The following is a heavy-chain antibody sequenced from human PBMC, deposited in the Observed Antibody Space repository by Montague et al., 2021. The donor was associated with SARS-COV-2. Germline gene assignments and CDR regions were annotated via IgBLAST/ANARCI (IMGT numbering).Heavy chain of an antibody. J-gene: IGHJ4*02. D-gene: IGHD3-9*01. CDR1: GFTFSASD. CDR2: ITSTSTHI. Sequence: SLRLSCAASGFTFSASDMVWVRQAPGKGLEWVSTITSTSTHIYYAESVKGRLTIARDNAKNSLSLQMDSLRAEDTGVYYCGRNFDLWGQGTLVTVSS. CDR3: GRNFDL. V-gene: IGHV3-21*01.